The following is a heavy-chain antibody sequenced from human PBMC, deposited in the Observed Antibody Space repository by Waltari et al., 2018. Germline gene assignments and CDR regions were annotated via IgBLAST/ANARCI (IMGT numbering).Heavy chain of an antibody. CDR3: ARARKSFWFDS. J-gene: IGHJ5*01. CDR1: GYTFTNYD. Sequence: QVLLVQSGAKVMKPGASVKVSCKASGYTFTNYDIYWVRQAAGQGLEWMGWMNPNSGDTHYAQKFQGRVTFTRDTSTSRAFIEMSNLRSDDTAVYYCARARKSFWFDSWGQGTLVAVSS. V-gene: IGHV1-8*01. CDR2: MNPNSGDT.